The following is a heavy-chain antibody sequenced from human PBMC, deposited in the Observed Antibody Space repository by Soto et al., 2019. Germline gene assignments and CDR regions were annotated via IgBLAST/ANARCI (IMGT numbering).Heavy chain of an antibody. J-gene: IGHJ4*02. Sequence: EVQLVESGGGLVQPGRSLRLSCAASGFSFDDHAMHWVRQVPGKGLEWVSGISWNSGSIDYADSVKGRFTISRDNAKNSLYLQMNSLRAEDTALYYCAKAVSLLVTFDQWGQGTLVTVSS. CDR2: ISWNSGSI. D-gene: IGHD2-8*02. V-gene: IGHV3-9*01. CDR3: AKAVSLLVTFDQ. CDR1: GFSFDDHA.